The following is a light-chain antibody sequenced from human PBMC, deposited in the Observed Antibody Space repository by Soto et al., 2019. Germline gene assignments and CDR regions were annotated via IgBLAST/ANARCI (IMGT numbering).Light chain of an antibody. Sequence: QSVLTQPPSASGSPGQSVTISCAGTGSDIGAYNYVSWYQRHPGKAPRLMISDVSKRPSGVPDRFSGSKSGNTASLTISGLQAEDEADYYCCSYAGSNNFPYAFGTGTKVTV. V-gene: IGLV2-8*01. CDR2: DVS. CDR1: GSDIGAYNY. CDR3: CSYAGSNNFPYA. J-gene: IGLJ1*01.